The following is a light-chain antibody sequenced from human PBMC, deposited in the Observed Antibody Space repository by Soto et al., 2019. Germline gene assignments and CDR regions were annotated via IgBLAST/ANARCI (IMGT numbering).Light chain of an antibody. CDR2: SAS. CDR3: QKSDSTPWT. Sequence: VQMTQSPSSLSATVGDSGTLTCRTSQTINNYLNWYQQKPGKAPKLLVYSASNLQSGVPSRFSGSGSGTNFTLTISDLQPEDFTTYYCQKSDSTPWTFGQGTKVDIK. CDR1: QTINNY. V-gene: IGKV1-39*01. J-gene: IGKJ1*01.